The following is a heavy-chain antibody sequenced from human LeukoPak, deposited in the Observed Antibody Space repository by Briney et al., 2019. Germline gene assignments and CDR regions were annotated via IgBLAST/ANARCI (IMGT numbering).Heavy chain of an antibody. CDR1: GDSVSRSDSY. CDR3: ARRRYYDGSGYLE. J-gene: IGHJ1*01. V-gene: IGHV4-39*01. Sequence: SETLSLTCSVSGDSVSRSDSYWDWIRQPPGKGLEWIGTIYYSGRTYYSPSLKSRVTMSVDPSNNQFSLTLRSVTAADTAVYYCARRRYYDGSGYLEWAQGTLLSVSS. D-gene: IGHD3-22*01. CDR2: IYYSGRT.